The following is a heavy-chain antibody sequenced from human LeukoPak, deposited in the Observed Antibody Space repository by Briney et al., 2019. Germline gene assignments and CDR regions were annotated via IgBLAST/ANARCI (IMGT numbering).Heavy chain of an antibody. J-gene: IGHJ4*02. CDR2: MNPNSGNT. CDR1: GYTFTSYD. D-gene: IGHD1-26*01. V-gene: IGHV1-8*01. Sequence: ASVKVSCKASGYTFTSYDINWVRQATGQGLEWMGWMNPNSGNTGCAQKFQGWVTMTRDTSISTAYMELSRLRSDDTAVYYCASGVESGSYFDYWGQGTLVTVSS. CDR3: ASGVESGSYFDY.